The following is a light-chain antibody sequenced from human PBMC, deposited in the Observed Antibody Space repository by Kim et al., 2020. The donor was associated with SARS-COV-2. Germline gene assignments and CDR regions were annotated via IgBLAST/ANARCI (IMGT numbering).Light chain of an antibody. Sequence: PREEAAPPCSASRSVSSSYFAWYQQKPGQPPRLLLYGAASRATGIPDRCSGSGSGTEFTLTISRLEPEDFAVYYCQQYGSSPPWTFGQGTKVDIK. J-gene: IGKJ1*01. V-gene: IGKV3-20*01. CDR2: GAA. CDR1: RSVSSSY. CDR3: QQYGSSPPWT.